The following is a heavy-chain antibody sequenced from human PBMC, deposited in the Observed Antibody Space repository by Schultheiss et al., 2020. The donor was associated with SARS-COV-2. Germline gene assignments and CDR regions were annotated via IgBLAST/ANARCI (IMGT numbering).Heavy chain of an antibody. J-gene: IGHJ6*03. D-gene: IGHD1-1*01. CDR2: ISSNGGST. CDR3: ARARPPNEAYYYYYMDV. V-gene: IGHV3-64*01. Sequence: GGSLRLSCAASGFTFSSYDMHWVRQAPGKGLEYVSAISSNGGSTYYANSVKGRFTISRDNSKNTLYLQMGSLRAEDMAVYYCARARPPNEAYYYYYMDVWGKGTTVTVSS. CDR1: GFTFSSYD.